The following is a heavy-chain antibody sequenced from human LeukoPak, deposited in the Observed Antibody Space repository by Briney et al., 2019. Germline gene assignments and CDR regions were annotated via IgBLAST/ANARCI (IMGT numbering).Heavy chain of an antibody. J-gene: IGHJ3*01. V-gene: IGHV4-4*07. CDR3: ARGSASPAAIPFDF. CDR2: IYSSGNT. Sequence: PSETLSLTCTVSGGFISSYFWSWIRQPAGKGLEWIGRIYSSGNTNYNPSLKSRVTMSVDTSKNQFSLKLSSVTAADTAMYYCARGSASPAAIPFDFWGQGTMVTVSS. CDR1: GGFISSYF. D-gene: IGHD2-2*02.